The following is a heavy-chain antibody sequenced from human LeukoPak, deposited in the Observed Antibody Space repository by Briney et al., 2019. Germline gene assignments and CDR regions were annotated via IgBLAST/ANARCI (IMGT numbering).Heavy chain of an antibody. Sequence: SETLSLTCTVSGGSISTYYWSWIRQPAGKGLEWIGRIYTSGNTNYNPSLKGRVTMSVDASKNQFSLKLSSVTAADTAVYYCARGLALYYDRSGYGNNWFDPWGQGTLVTVSS. CDR2: IYTSGNT. V-gene: IGHV4-4*07. CDR3: ARGLALYYDRSGYGNNWFDP. CDR1: GGSISTYY. J-gene: IGHJ5*02. D-gene: IGHD3-22*01.